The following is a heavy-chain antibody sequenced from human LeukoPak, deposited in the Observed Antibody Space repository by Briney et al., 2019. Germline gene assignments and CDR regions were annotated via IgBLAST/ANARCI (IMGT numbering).Heavy chain of an antibody. CDR3: ARHSRSGLAPD. CDR1: GGSISSSSYY. V-gene: IGHV4-39*01. J-gene: IGHJ4*02. Sequence: SETLSLTCTVSGGSISSSSYYWGWIRQPPGKGLEWLGSIYYSGSTYYNPSLKSRVTISVDASKNQFSLKLSSVTAADTAVYYCARHSRSGLAPDWGQGTLVTVSS. D-gene: IGHD3-3*01. CDR2: IYYSGST.